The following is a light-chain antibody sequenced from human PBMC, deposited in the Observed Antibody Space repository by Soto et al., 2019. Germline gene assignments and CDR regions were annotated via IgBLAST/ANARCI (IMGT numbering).Light chain of an antibody. CDR1: SSDVGAYNY. V-gene: IGLV2-14*01. Sequence: QSVLTQPASVSGSPGQPITISCTGTSSDVGAYNYVSWYQQYPGKAPKVIIYDVSNRPSGVSNRFSGSKSGNTASLTISGLQAQDEADYYCCSYTTSSTVVFGGGTKLTVL. CDR3: CSYTTSSTVV. CDR2: DVS. J-gene: IGLJ2*01.